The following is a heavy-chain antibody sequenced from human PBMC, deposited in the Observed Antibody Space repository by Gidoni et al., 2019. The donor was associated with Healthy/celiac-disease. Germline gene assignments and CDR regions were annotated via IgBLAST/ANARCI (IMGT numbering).Heavy chain of an antibody. V-gene: IGHV3-33*01. J-gene: IGHJ4*02. CDR2: IWYDRSNK. Sequence: QVQLVESGGGVVQPGRSLSLACAASGFTFSSYGMHWVRQAPGKGLEWVAVIWYDRSNKYYADSVKGRFTISRDNSKNTLYLQMNSLRAEDTAVYYCAREGSYGTIDYWGQGTLVTVSS. CDR1: GFTFSSYG. D-gene: IGHD5-18*01. CDR3: AREGSYGTIDY.